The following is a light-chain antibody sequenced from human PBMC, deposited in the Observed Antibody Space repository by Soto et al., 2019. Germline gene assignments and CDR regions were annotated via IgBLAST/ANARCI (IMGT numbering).Light chain of an antibody. V-gene: IGKV1-5*01. Sequence: DIQMTQSPSTVSASVGDGVTITCRASPSISTWLAWYQQKPGKAPKLLIYDASTLESGVPSGFSGSGSGTEFTLTISSLQPDDFATYYGQQYNSYPSTFGQGTKLEIK. J-gene: IGKJ2*01. CDR1: PSISTW. CDR3: QQYNSYPST. CDR2: DAS.